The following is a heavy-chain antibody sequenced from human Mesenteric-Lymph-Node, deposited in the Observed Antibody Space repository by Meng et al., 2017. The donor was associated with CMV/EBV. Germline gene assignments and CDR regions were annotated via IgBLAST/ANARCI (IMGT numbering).Heavy chain of an antibody. Sequence: ASVKVSCKASGYTFTSYYMHWVRQAPGQGLEWMGIINPSGGSTSYAQKFQGSVTITTDESTSTAYMELSSLRSEDTAVYYCASDITGTTSYYYYGMDVWGQGTTVTVSS. CDR2: INPSGGST. J-gene: IGHJ6*02. V-gene: IGHV1-46*01. CDR1: GYTFTSYY. CDR3: ASDITGTTSYYYYGMDV. D-gene: IGHD1-7*01.